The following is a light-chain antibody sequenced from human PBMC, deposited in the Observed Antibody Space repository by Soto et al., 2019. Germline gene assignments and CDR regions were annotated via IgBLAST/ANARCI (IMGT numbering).Light chain of an antibody. CDR1: SSDVGGYNY. Sequence: QSALTQPASVSGSPGQSITISCTGTSSDVGGYNYVSWYQHNPGTAPKLMIYEVSNRPSGVSNRFSGSKSGNTASLTISGLQAEDEADYYCSSYTSRFTYVFGTGTQLTVL. CDR3: SSYTSRFTYV. CDR2: EVS. V-gene: IGLV2-14*01. J-gene: IGLJ1*01.